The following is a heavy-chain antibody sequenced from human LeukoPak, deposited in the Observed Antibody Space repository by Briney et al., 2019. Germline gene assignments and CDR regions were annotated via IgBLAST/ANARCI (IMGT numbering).Heavy chain of an antibody. CDR3: ARGVYPDY. CDR2: INHSGST. D-gene: IGHD1-14*01. Sequence: SGTLSLTCAVYGGSFSGYYWSWIRQPPGKGLEWIGEINHSGSTNYNPSLKSRVTISVDTSKNQSSLKLSSVTAADTAVYYCARGVYPDYWGQGTLVTVSS. V-gene: IGHV4-34*01. J-gene: IGHJ4*02. CDR1: GGSFSGYY.